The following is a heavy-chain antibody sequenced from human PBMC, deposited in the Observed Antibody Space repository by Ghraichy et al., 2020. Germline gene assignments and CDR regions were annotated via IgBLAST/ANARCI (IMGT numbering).Heavy chain of an antibody. Sequence: ASVKVSCKASGYTFSSYDFNWVRQATGQGLEWMGWMNPNNGNTGYAQKFQGRVTMTRNTSISTVYMELSSLSSEDTAVYYCAKSVRSGDIDYWGQGTLVTVSS. CDR1: GYTFSSYD. J-gene: IGHJ4*02. V-gene: IGHV1-8*01. D-gene: IGHD5-12*01. CDR2: MNPNNGNT. CDR3: AKSVRSGDIDY.